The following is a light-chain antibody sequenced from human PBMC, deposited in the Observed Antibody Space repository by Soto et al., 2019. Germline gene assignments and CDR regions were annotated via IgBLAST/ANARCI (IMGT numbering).Light chain of an antibody. V-gene: IGLV1-51*01. CDR2: DND. Sequence: QSVLTQPPSVSATPGQKVTISCSGSSSNVGSNFVSWYQQLPGTAPKLLIYDNDKRPSEIPDRFSGSKSGTSASLAITGLQAEDEADYYCQSYDTNMSGYVFGTGTKVTVL. J-gene: IGLJ1*01. CDR1: SSNVGSNF. CDR3: QSYDTNMSGYV.